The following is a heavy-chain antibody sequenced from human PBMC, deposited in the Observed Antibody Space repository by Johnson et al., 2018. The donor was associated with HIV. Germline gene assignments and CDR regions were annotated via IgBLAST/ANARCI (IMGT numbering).Heavy chain of an antibody. D-gene: IGHD2-15*01. J-gene: IGHJ3*02. V-gene: IGHV3-66*02. CDR1: GFSISSNY. CDR2: IYRAGST. Sequence: MQLVESGGGLVQPGGSLRLSCAASGFSISSNYMSWIRQAPGKGLEWVSVIYRAGSTYYADSVKGRFTISRDNSKNTLYVQMNSLRGEDTAVYYCAKGQVVVAATSAFDIWGQGTMVTVSS. CDR3: AKGQVVVAATSAFDI.